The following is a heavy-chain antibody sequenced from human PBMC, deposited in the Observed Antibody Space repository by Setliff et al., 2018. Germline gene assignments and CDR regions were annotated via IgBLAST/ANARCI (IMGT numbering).Heavy chain of an antibody. CDR3: ARGVYYASGSSLSYGMDV. D-gene: IGHD3-10*01. CDR1: GYSFTSYG. CDR2: ISAYDDNK. J-gene: IGHJ6*02. Sequence: ASVKVSCKASGYSFTSYGISWVRQAPGQGLEWMGWISAYDDNKNYAQKFQGRVTMTTDTSTNTVFMELRSLRSDDTAMFYCARGVYYASGSSLSYGMDVWGQGTAVTVSS. V-gene: IGHV1-18*01.